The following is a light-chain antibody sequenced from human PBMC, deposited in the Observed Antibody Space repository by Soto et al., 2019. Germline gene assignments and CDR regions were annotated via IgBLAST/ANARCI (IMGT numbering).Light chain of an antibody. CDR2: GVS. J-gene: IGLJ1*01. Sequence: QSALTQPASVSGSPGQSITISCTGSRTDVGAYNYVSWYQQHPGKAPKLVIYGVSNRPSGVSNRFSGSKSGYTASLTISGLQAEDEADYYCNSYTTSDTYIFGTGTKLTVL. V-gene: IGLV2-14*01. CDR1: RTDVGAYNY. CDR3: NSYTTSDTYI.